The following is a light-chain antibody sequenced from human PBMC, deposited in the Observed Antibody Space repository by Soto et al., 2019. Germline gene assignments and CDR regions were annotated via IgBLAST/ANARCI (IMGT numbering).Light chain of an antibody. CDR2: DAS. CDR1: QTTNTW. V-gene: IGKV1-5*01. J-gene: IGKJ2*01. Sequence: DIQMTQFPSTLSASVGDRVTITCRASQTTNTWLAWYQQKPGTAPKLLIYDASSLEGGVPSRFSASGSGTEFTLTISSLQPDELATYYCQQYISDPYTLGQGTKVEIK. CDR3: QQYISDPYT.